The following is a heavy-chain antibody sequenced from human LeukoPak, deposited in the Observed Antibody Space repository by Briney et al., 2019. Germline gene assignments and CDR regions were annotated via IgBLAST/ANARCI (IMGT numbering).Heavy chain of an antibody. V-gene: IGHV4-4*02. CDR3: ARGLRSPVDY. Sequence: PSETLSLTCAVSGGSISSSNRWSWVRQPPGKGLEWIGEIYHSGSTNYSPSLKSRVIMSLDKSKNQFSLKLNSVTAADTAVYYCARGLRSPVDYWGQGTLVTVSS. CDR1: GGSISSSNR. J-gene: IGHJ4*02. CDR2: IYHSGST.